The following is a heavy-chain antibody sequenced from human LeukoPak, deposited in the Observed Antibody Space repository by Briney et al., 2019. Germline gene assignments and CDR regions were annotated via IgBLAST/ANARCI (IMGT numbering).Heavy chain of an antibody. J-gene: IGHJ2*01. CDR3: ARHLYYSASAFWYIDL. D-gene: IGHD3-10*01. V-gene: IGHV4-39*01. CDR2: VSQSGNT. Sequence: SETLSLTCTLSGDSITSSDHYWVWIRQSPGKGLEWIGSVSQSGNTYYRSSLKSRVTVSIDTSKNEFSLILTSVTAADTAQYYCARHLYYSASAFWYIDLWGRGTLVIVSP. CDR1: GDSITSSDHY.